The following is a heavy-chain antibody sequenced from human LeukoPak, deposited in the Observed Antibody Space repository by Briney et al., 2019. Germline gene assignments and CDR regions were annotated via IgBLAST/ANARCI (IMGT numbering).Heavy chain of an antibody. D-gene: IGHD4-23*01. V-gene: IGHV4-59*01. CDR3: ARGTIDGNSYFDY. J-gene: IGHJ4*02. CDR2: IYYSGST. Sequence: SETLSLTCTVSGGSISSYYWSWIRQPPGKGLEWIGYIYYSGSTNYNPSLKSRVTISVDTSKNQFSLKLSSVTAADTAVYYCARGTIDGNSYFDYWGQGTLVTVPS. CDR1: GGSISSYY.